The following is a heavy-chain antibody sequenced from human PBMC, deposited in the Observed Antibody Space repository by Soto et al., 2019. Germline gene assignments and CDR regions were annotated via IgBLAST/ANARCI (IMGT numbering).Heavy chain of an antibody. CDR2: IYYSGST. V-gene: IGHV4-59*08. Sequence: SETLSLTCTVSGGSISSYYWSWIRQPPGKGLEWIGYIYYSGSTNYNPSLKSRVTISVDTSKNQFSLKLSSVTAADTAVYYCAGGLRGAPFDYWGQGTLVTVSS. J-gene: IGHJ4*02. CDR1: GGSISSYY. CDR3: AGGLRGAPFDY. D-gene: IGHD4-17*01.